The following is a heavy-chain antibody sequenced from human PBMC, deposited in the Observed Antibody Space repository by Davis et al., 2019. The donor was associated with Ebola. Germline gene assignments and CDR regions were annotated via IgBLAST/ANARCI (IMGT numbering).Heavy chain of an antibody. CDR3: ARGSSGSYS. J-gene: IGHJ5*02. V-gene: IGHV5-51*01. CDR2: IFPSKSYM. Sequence: GESLNISCKGSEYIFATYWIAWVRQTPGRGLEWMGMIFPSKSYMKYSPSFEGQVTISVDQSISTAYLQWSSLKASDTAVYYCARGSSGSYSWGRGTLVTVSA. CDR1: EYIFATYW. D-gene: IGHD6-19*01.